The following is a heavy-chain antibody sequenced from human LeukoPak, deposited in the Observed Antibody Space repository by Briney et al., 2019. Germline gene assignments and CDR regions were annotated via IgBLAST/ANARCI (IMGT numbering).Heavy chain of an antibody. Sequence: GGSLRLSCAASGFTFSSYWMHWVRQAPGRGLVWVSRINSDGSSTSYADSVKGRFTISRDNAKNSLYLQMNSLRAEDTAVYYCARDLSGYNWFDPWGQGTLVTVSS. CDR1: GFTFSSYW. CDR2: INSDGSST. CDR3: ARDLSGYNWFDP. D-gene: IGHD3-10*01. J-gene: IGHJ5*02. V-gene: IGHV3-74*01.